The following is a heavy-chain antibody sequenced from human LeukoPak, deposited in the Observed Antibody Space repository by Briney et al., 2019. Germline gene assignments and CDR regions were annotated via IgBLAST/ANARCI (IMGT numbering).Heavy chain of an antibody. CDR1: GGSISSSSYY. V-gene: IGHV4-39*07. CDR2: IYYSRST. J-gene: IGHJ4*02. Sequence: SQTLSLTCAVSGGSISSSSYYWGWIRQPPGMGLEWIVSIYYSRSTYSNPSLKSRVTISLDTSKTQFSLKLSSVSAADAAVYCCARGRVNYYDSSGPSLFDYWGQGTLVTVSS. D-gene: IGHD3-22*01. CDR3: ARGRVNYYDSSGPSLFDY.